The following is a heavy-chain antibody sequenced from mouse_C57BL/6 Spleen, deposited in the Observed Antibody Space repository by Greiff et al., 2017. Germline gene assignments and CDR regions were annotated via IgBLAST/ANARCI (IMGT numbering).Heavy chain of an antibody. D-gene: IGHD2-5*01. CDR2: ISNGGGST. V-gene: IGHV5-12*01. J-gene: IGHJ2*01. Sequence: EVMLVESGGGLVQPGGSLKLSCAASGFTFSDYYMYWVRQTPEKRLEWVAYISNGGGSTYYPDTVKGRFTISRDNAKNTLYLQMSRLKSEDTAMYYCARRGDSNFFGYWGQSTTLTVAS. CDR3: ARRGDSNFFGY. CDR1: GFTFSDYY.